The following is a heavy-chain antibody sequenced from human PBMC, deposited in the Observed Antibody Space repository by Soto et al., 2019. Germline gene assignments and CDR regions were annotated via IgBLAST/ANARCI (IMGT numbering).Heavy chain of an antibody. CDR2: ISSSSSYI. V-gene: IGHV3-21*04. Sequence: GGSLRLSCAASGFTFSSYSMNWVRQAPGKGLEWVSSISSSSSYIYYADSVKGRFTISRDNSKNTLYLQMNSLRAEDTAVYYCAKDPISSSHDYWGQGTLVTVSS. D-gene: IGHD6-6*01. J-gene: IGHJ4*02. CDR1: GFTFSSYS. CDR3: AKDPISSSHDY.